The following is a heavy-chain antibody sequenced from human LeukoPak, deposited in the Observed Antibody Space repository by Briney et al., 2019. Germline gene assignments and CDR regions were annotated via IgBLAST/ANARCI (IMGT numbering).Heavy chain of an antibody. CDR3: AKGLNYDFWSGYYGNIDY. V-gene: IGHV3-23*01. Sequence: GGSLRLSCAASGVTFSSYAMSWVRQAPGKGLEWVSAISGSGGSTYYADTVKGRFTISRDNSKNTLYLQMNSLRAEDTAVYYCAKGLNYDFWSGYYGNIDYWGQGTLVTVSS. CDR2: ISGSGGST. CDR1: GVTFSSYA. J-gene: IGHJ4*02. D-gene: IGHD3-3*01.